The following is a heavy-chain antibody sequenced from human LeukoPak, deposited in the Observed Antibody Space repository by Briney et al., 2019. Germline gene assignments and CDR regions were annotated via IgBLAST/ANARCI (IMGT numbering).Heavy chain of an antibody. V-gene: IGHV1-2*02. J-gene: IGHJ4*02. D-gene: IGHD5-12*01. CDR2: INPNSGGT. CDR1: RYTFTGYY. Sequence: ASVKVSCKASRYTFTGYYMHWVRQAPGQGLEWMGWINPNSGGTNYAQKFQGRVTMTRDTSISTAYMELSRLRSDDTAVYYCARGGGYDITSRNFDYWGQGTLVTVSS. CDR3: ARGGGYDITSRNFDY.